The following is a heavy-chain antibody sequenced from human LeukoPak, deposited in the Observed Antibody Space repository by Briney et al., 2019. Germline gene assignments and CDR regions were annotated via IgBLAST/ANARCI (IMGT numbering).Heavy chain of an antibody. CDR1: GYSFTSYW. CDR2: IYPGDSDT. V-gene: IGHV5-51*01. CDR3: ASSSFAVVTEPYYFDY. Sequence: GESLKISCKGSGYSFTSYWIGWVRQMPGEGLEWMGIIYPGDSDTRYSPSFQGQVTISADKSISTAYLQWSSLKASDTAMYYCASSSFAVVTEPYYFDYWGQGTLVTVSS. J-gene: IGHJ4*02. D-gene: IGHD4-23*01.